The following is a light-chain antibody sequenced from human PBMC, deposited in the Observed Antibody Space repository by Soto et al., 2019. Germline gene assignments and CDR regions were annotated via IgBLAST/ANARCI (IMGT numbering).Light chain of an antibody. Sequence: QPVLTQPASVSGSPGQSITISCTGTSSDIGAFDLVSWYQQHPGKAPKVMIYDVNIRPSGVSSRFSGSKSGNTASLAISGLQAEDEADYYCSSYTITSTRLFGTGTKLT. J-gene: IGLJ1*01. V-gene: IGLV2-14*01. CDR1: SSDIGAFDL. CDR3: SSYTITSTRL. CDR2: DVN.